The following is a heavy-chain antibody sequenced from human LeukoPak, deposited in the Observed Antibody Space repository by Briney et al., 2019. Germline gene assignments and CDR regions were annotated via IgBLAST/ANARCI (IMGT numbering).Heavy chain of an antibody. CDR1: GYTFTGYY. Sequence: ASVKVSCKASGYTFTGYYMHWMLQAPGQGLEWMGRINPNSGGTNYAQKFQGRVTMTRDTSISTAYMELSRLRSDDTAVYYCARILSVAGTGNWFDPWGQGTLVTVSS. CDR3: ARILSVAGTGNWFDP. D-gene: IGHD6-19*01. V-gene: IGHV1-2*06. CDR2: INPNSGGT. J-gene: IGHJ5*02.